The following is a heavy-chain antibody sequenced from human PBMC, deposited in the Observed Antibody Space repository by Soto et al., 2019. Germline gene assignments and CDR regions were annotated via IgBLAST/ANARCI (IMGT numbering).Heavy chain of an antibody. V-gene: IGHV1-18*01. Sequence: GASVKVSCKASGYTFTSYGISWVRQAPGQGLEWIGWISAYNGNTNYAQRLQGRVTMTTDTSTSTVYMELRSLRSDDTAVYYCARDFWPSGDIVVVPAANYWGQGTLVTVSS. J-gene: IGHJ4*02. CDR1: GYTFTSYG. CDR2: ISAYNGNT. CDR3: ARDFWPSGDIVVVPAANY. D-gene: IGHD2-2*01.